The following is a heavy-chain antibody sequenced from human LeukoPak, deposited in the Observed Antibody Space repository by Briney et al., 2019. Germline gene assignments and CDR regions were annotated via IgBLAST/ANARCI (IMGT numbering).Heavy chain of an antibody. CDR1: GGSISSSSYY. V-gene: IGHV4-39*01. Sequence: SETLPLTCTVSGGSISSSSYYWGWIRQPPGKGLEWIGSIYYSGSTYYNPSLKSRVTISVDTSKNQFSLKLSSVTAADTAVYYRARHSGCSGGSCYSYYYYYYMDVWGKGTTVTVSS. CDR3: ARHSGCSGGSCYSYYYYYYMDV. D-gene: IGHD2-15*01. J-gene: IGHJ6*03. CDR2: IYYSGST.